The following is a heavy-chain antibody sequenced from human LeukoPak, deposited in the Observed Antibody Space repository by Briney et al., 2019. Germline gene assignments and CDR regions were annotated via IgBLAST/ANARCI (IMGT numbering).Heavy chain of an antibody. J-gene: IGHJ4*02. CDR1: GFTFSSYS. CDR3: AKDLHNWSGIDY. D-gene: IGHD3-3*01. Sequence: GESLRLSCAASGFTFSSYSMTWVRQAPGKGLEWVSGIGGDRRSYYTDSVKGRFTISRDNSKNTLYLQMNSLRAEDTAIYYCAKDLHNWSGIDYWGRGTLVTVSS. V-gene: IGHV3-23*01. CDR2: IGGDRRS.